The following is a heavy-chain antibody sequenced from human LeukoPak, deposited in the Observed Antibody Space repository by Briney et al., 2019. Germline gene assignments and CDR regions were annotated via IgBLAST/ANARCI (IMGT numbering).Heavy chain of an antibody. CDR3: ASHIVVVTAIRYYAMDV. D-gene: IGHD2-2*01. V-gene: IGHV3-21*01. CDR1: GFSFDSYD. CDR2: ITTSSSYI. Sequence: GGSLRLSCAASGFSFDSYDMNLVRQAPGKGLEGVSSITTSSSYIYYASSVTGRFTVSRDNAKNSLYLQMNSLRAEDTAVYYCASHIVVVTAIRYYAMDVWGQGTTVTVSS. J-gene: IGHJ6*02.